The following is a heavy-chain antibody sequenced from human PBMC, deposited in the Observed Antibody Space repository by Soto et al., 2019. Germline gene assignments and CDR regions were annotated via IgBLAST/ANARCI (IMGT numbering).Heavy chain of an antibody. V-gene: IGHV4-4*02. CDR2: IHHSGST. CDR3: ARSFGWYAIDH. D-gene: IGHD6-19*01. CDR1: SASIITEQR. J-gene: IGHJ4*02. Sequence: SETLSLTCAVSSASIITEQRWTWVRQPPGKGLEWIGEIHHSGSTNNNPSLRGRVTMSVDKSKNQFSLNLNSVTAADTALYYCARSFGWYAIDHWGQGTLVTVSS.